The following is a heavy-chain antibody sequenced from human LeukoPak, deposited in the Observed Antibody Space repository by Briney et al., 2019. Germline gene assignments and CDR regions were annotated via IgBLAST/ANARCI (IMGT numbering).Heavy chain of an antibody. CDR3: ARDLGYNWNDEDHWFDP. D-gene: IGHD1-1*01. CDR1: GGTFSSYA. J-gene: IGHJ5*02. V-gene: IGHV1-69*13. CDR2: IIPIFGTA. Sequence: ASVKVSRKASGGTFSSYAISWVRQAPGQGLEWLGGIIPIFGTANYAQKFQGRVTITADESTSTAYMELSSLRSEDTAVYYCARDLGYNWNDEDHWFDPWGQGTLVTVSS.